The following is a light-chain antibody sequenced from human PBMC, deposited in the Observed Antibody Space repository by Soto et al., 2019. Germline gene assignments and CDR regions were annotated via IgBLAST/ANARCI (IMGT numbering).Light chain of an antibody. CDR3: QQYDGWPWT. V-gene: IGKV3-15*01. J-gene: IGKJ1*01. CDR1: QNIGQK. Sequence: EIVLSQSPATLSVTPGERSTLSCRATQNIGQKLAWYQQRHGQEPSLLMYGASTRATDIPARFSGSVSGTEFTLTITSLQPEDFEVYYCQQYDGWPWTFGQGTKVEIK. CDR2: GAS.